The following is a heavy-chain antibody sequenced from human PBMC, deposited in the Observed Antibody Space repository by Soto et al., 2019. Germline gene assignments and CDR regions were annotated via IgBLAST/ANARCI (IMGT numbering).Heavy chain of an antibody. CDR1: GYSFTSYW. Sequence: GESLKISCKGSGYSFTSYWIIWVRQMPGKGLEWMGRIDPSDSYTNYSPSFQGQVTISADKSISTAYLQWSSLKASDTAMYYCARTAAAGKYYYGMDVWGQGTTVTVSS. V-gene: IGHV5-10-1*04. D-gene: IGHD6-13*01. CDR2: IDPSDSYT. J-gene: IGHJ6*02. CDR3: ARTAAAGKYYYGMDV.